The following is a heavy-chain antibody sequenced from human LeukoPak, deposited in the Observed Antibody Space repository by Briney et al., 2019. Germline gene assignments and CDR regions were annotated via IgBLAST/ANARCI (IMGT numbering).Heavy chain of an antibody. V-gene: IGHV4-38-2*02. CDR3: ARGPPQYGSTLYYFDY. J-gene: IGHJ4*02. D-gene: IGHD3-10*01. CDR1: GYSISSDYY. Sequence: SETLSLTCTVSGYSISSDYYWGWIRQPPGKGLEWIGYIYYSGSTNYNPSLKSRVTISVDTSKNQFSLKLSSVTAADTAVYYCARGPPQYGSTLYYFDYWGQGTLVTVSS. CDR2: IYYSGST.